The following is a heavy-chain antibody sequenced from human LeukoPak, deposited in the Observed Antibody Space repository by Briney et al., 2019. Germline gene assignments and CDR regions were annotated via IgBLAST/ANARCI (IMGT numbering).Heavy chain of an antibody. V-gene: IGHV3-23*01. CDR1: GFTFSSYG. J-gene: IGHJ4*02. CDR3: AKASYPGVVINLPSDY. D-gene: IGHD3-22*01. Sequence: GGSLRLSCAASGFTFSSYGMTWVRQAPGKGLEWVSSISGSGVSTYYVDSVKGRFTISRDNSKNTLYPQMNSLRAEDTAVYYCAKASYPGVVINLPSDYWGQGTLVTVSS. CDR2: ISGSGVST.